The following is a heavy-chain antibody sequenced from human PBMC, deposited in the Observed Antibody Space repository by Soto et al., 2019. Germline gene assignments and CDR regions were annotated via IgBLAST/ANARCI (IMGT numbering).Heavy chain of an antibody. V-gene: IGHV3-11*01. D-gene: IGHD3-22*01. CDR2: ISSSGNII. J-gene: IGHJ4*02. CDR3: ARDLGYYASDGYFDY. Sequence: VGSLRLSCAGSGFTFSDYYMSWIRQAPGKGLEWVSYISSSGNIIYYADSVKGRFTISRDNAKNSLYLQMNSLRAEDTAVYYCARDLGYYASDGYFDYWGQGTLVTVSS. CDR1: GFTFSDYY.